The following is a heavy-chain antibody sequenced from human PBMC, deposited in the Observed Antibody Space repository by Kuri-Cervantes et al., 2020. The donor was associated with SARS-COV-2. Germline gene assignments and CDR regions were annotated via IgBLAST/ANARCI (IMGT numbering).Heavy chain of an antibody. Sequence: GGSLRLSCAASGFTFSSYSMNWVRQAPGKGLEWVSSISSSSYIYYADSVKGRFTISRDNAKNSLYLQMNSLRAEDTAVYYCARERSDYYDSRPDYWGQGTLVTVSS. CDR3: ARERSDYYDSRPDY. V-gene: IGHV3-21*01. CDR2: ISSSSYI. J-gene: IGHJ4*02. D-gene: IGHD3-22*01. CDR1: GFTFSSYS.